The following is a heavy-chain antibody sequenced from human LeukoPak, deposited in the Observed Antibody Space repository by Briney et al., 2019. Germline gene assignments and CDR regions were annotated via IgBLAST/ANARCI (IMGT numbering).Heavy chain of an antibody. D-gene: IGHD3/OR15-3a*01. CDR3: AKDFGLTEFDY. J-gene: IGHJ4*02. V-gene: IGHV3-23*01. Sequence: GGSLRLSCAASGFTFSSYGMSWVRQAPGKGLEWVSAISDSGGSTYYADSVKGRFTISRDNSKNTLYLQMNSLRAEDTAVYYCAKDFGLTEFDYWGQGTLVTVSS. CDR2: ISDSGGST. CDR1: GFTFSSYG.